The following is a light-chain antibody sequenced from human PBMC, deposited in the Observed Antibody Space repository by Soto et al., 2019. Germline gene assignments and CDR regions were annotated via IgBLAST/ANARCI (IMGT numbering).Light chain of an antibody. J-gene: IGKJ1*01. CDR2: KAS. CDR3: HQYHNFPRP. Sequence: DIQLTQPPSTLSASVGDRVTITCRASQSINGWLAWYQQKPGQAPNLLIYKASTLESGVPSRFSGSGSGTEFTLTASSLQPDDFATYYCHQYHNFPRPFGQGPRWIS. V-gene: IGKV1-5*03. CDR1: QSINGW.